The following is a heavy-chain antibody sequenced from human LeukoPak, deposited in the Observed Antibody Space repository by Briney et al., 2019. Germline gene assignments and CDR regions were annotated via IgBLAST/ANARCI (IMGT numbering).Heavy chain of an antibody. Sequence: GGSLRLSCVASGFTFDDYGMSWVRQAPGKGLEWVSGINWNGASIGYADSVKGRFTISRDNAKNSLYLQMNSLRAEDTAVYYCASEAYSDYSFDYWGQGTLVTVSS. CDR1: GFTFDDYG. V-gene: IGHV3-20*04. D-gene: IGHD4-11*01. CDR3: ASEAYSDYSFDY. CDR2: INWNGASI. J-gene: IGHJ4*02.